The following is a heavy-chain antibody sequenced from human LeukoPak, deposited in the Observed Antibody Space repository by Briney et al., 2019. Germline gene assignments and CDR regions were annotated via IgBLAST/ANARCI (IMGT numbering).Heavy chain of an antibody. D-gene: IGHD3-22*01. Sequence: GGSLRLSCAASGFTVSSNYMSWVRQAPGKGLEWVSVIYSGGTTYYADSVKGRFTISRDISKNTLYLQMGSLRVEDTTVYYCARMLISSGYYVDSWGQGTLVTVSS. J-gene: IGHJ4*02. CDR1: GFTVSSNY. V-gene: IGHV3-53*01. CDR3: ARMLISSGYYVDS. CDR2: IYSGGTT.